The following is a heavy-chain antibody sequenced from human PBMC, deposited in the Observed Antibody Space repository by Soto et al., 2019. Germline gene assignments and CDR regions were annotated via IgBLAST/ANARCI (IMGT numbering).Heavy chain of an antibody. V-gene: IGHV4-39*01. CDR3: AILTVTANYYYYYGMDV. J-gene: IGHJ6*02. D-gene: IGHD4-4*01. Sequence: ASETLSLTCTVSGGSISSSSYYWGWIRQPPGKGLEWIGSIYYSGSTYYNPSLKSRVTISVDTSKNQFSLKLSSVTAADTAVYYRAILTVTANYYYYYGMDVWGQGTTVTVSS. CDR2: IYYSGST. CDR1: GGSISSSSYY.